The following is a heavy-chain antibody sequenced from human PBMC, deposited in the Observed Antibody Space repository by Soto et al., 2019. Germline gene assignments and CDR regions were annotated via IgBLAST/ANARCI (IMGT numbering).Heavy chain of an antibody. J-gene: IGHJ5*02. D-gene: IGHD4-17*01. CDR2: ISSSGSTI. Sequence: EVQLVESGGGLVQPGGSLRLSCAASGFTFSSYEMNWVRQAPGKGLEWVSYISSSGSTIYYADSVKGRFTIARDNSKNTRYLQMNSLRAEDTAVYYCVRGYGDYSGFDPWGQGTLVTVSS. CDR3: VRGYGDYSGFDP. V-gene: IGHV3-48*03. CDR1: GFTFSSYE.